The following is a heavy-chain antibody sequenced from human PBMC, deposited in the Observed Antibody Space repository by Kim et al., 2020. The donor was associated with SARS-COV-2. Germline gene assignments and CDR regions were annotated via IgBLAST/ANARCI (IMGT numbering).Heavy chain of an antibody. CDR3: AGFRSFGYPDY. D-gene: IGHD5-18*01. V-gene: IGHV4-38-2*02. CDR1: AFSINSAYY. CDR2: ISHTGNT. Sequence: SETLSLTCSVSAFSINSAYYWGWIRQPPGKGLEWIGSISHTGNTYYDPSLKSRVTISLDTSKNLFSLNLKSVTAADTAVYYCAGFRSFGYPDYWGQGTLVTVSS. J-gene: IGHJ4*02.